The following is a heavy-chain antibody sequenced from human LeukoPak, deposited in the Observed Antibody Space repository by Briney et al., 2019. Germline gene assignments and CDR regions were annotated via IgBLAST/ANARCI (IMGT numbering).Heavy chain of an antibody. CDR1: GFTFSDYY. D-gene: IGHD2-15*01. CDR3: ARDPHCSGGSCYLDY. V-gene: IGHV3-11*04. CDR2: ISSSGSTI. J-gene: IGHJ4*02. Sequence: NPGGSLRLSCAASGFTFSDYYMSWIRQAPGKGLEWVSSISSSGSTIYYADSVKGRFTISRDNAKNSLYLQMNSLRAEDTAVYYCARDPHCSGGSCYLDYWGQGTLVTVSS.